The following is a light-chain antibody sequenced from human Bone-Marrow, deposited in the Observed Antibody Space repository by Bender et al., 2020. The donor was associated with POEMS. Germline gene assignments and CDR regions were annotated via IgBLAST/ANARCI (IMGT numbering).Light chain of an antibody. CDR2: SSH. CDR1: SSNIGAHA. Sequence: QSVLTQPPSASGTPGQRVTISCSGGSSNIGAHAVNWYQHLPGTAPTLLIYSSHRRPSEVPDRSSGSRSGTSASLAISGLQSEDEADYYCAVWDDSLNGWVFGGGNKLTVL. CDR3: AVWDDSLNGWV. V-gene: IGLV1-44*01. J-gene: IGLJ3*02.